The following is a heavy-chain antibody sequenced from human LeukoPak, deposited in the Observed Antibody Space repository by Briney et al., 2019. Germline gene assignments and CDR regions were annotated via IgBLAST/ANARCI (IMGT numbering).Heavy chain of an antibody. CDR3: ARGRGYSYGHGFDY. D-gene: IGHD5-18*01. V-gene: IGHV3-21*01. Sequence: TTGGSLRLSCAASGFTFSSYSMNWVRQAPGKGLEWVSSISSSSSYIYYADSVKGRFTISRDNAKNSLYLQMNSLRAEDTAVYYCARGRGYSYGHGFDYWGQGTLVTVSS. J-gene: IGHJ4*02. CDR1: GFTFSSYS. CDR2: ISSSSSYI.